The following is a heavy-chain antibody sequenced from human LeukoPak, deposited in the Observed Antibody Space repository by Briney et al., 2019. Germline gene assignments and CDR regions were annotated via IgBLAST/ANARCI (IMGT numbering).Heavy chain of an antibody. J-gene: IGHJ4*02. V-gene: IGHV4-34*01. CDR3: ARDGLYYYDSSGTYDY. CDR2: INHSGST. D-gene: IGHD3-22*01. CDR1: GGSFSGYY. Sequence: SETLSLTCAVYGGSFSGYYWSWIRQPPGKGLEWIGEINHSGSTNYNPFLKSRVTISVDTSKNQFSLKLSSVTAADTAVYYCARDGLYYYDSSGTYDYWGQGTLVTVSS.